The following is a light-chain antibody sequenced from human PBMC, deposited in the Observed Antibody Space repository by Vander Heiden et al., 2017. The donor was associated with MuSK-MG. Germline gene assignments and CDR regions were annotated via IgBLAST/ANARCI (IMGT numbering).Light chain of an antibody. CDR1: QSISSR. CDR3: QQDTSYFT. J-gene: IGKJ2*01. CDR2: DAS. V-gene: IGKV1-5*01. Sequence: DIQMTQSPSTLSASVGDRVTITCRASQSISSRLAWYQQKPGKAPNLLIYDASSLENGVPSRFSGSGPGTEFTLTISSLQPDDFATYYCQQDTSYFTFGQGTKLEIK.